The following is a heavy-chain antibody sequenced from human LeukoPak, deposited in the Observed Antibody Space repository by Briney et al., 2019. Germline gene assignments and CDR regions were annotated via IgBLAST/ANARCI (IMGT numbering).Heavy chain of an antibody. Sequence: PSETLSLTCAVYGGSFSGYYWSWIRQPPGKGLEWIGEISHSGSTNYNPSLKSRVTISVDTSKNQFSLKLSSVTAADTAVYYCARPRGLTTVTKYFQHWGQGTLVTVSS. CDR1: GGSFSGYY. J-gene: IGHJ1*01. CDR2: ISHSGST. D-gene: IGHD4-17*01. V-gene: IGHV4-34*01. CDR3: ARPRGLTTVTKYFQH.